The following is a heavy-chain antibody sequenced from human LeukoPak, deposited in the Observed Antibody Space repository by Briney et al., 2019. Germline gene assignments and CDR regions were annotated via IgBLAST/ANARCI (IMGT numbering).Heavy chain of an antibody. CDR2: INHSGST. CDR1: GGSFSGYY. J-gene: IGHJ4*02. D-gene: IGHD3-9*01. Sequence: SETLSLTCAVYGGSFSGYYWSWIRQPPGKGLEWIGEINHSGSTNYNPSLKSRVTISVDTSKNQSSLKLSSVTAADTAVYYCARVGLLDDILTGRFDYWGQGTLVTVSS. V-gene: IGHV4-34*01. CDR3: ARVGLLDDILTGRFDY.